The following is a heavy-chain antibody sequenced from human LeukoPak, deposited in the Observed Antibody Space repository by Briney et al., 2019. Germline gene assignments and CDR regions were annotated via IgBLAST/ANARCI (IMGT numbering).Heavy chain of an antibody. CDR3: ARDSEDGYNGMGYYYYMDV. CDR2: INTNTGNP. J-gene: IGHJ6*03. Sequence: ASVKVSCKASGYTFTSYAMNWVRQAPGQGLEWMGWINTNTGNPTYAQGFTGRFVFSLDTSVSTAYLQISSLEAEDTAVYYCARDSEDGYNGMGYYYYMDVWGKGTTVTVSS. V-gene: IGHV7-4-1*02. CDR1: GYTFTSYA. D-gene: IGHD5-24*01.